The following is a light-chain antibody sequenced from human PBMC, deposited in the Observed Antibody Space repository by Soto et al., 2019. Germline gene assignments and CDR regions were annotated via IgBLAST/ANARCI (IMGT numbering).Light chain of an antibody. V-gene: IGKV3-15*01. CDR1: QSVSSK. CDR2: GAS. J-gene: IGKJ4*01. CDR3: QEYNNRHPVT. Sequence: EIVMTQSPATLSVSPGERATLSCRASQSVSSKLAWYQQKPGQAPRLLIYGASTRATGIPARFSGSGSGTEFTLLISSLQSEDFAVYYCQEYNNRHPVTFGGGTKVEIK.